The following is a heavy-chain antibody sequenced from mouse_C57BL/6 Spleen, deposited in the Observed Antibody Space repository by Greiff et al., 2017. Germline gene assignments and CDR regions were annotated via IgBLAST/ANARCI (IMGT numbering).Heavy chain of an antibody. CDR2: IYPGNGDT. CDR1: GYTFTSYN. V-gene: IGHV1-12*01. CDR3: ARDYGSSYYFDD. J-gene: IGHJ2*01. Sequence: QVQLQQSGAELVRPGASVTMSCKASGYTFTSYNMHWVQQTPRQGLEWIGAIYPGNGDTSYTQKFKGKATLTVDNSSSTAYMQLSSLTSEDSAVYFCARDYGSSYYFDDRGQGTTLTVAS. D-gene: IGHD1-1*01.